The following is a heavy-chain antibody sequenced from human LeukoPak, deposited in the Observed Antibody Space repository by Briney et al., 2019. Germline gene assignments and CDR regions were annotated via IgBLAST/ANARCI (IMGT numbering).Heavy chain of an antibody. V-gene: IGHV1-8*01. CDR3: ARGRITIFGLAKNNWFDP. D-gene: IGHD3-3*01. CDR1: GYTFTSYD. Sequence: ASVKVSCKASGYTFTSYDINWVRQATGQGLEWMGWMNPNSGNTGYAQKFQGRVTMTRNTSISTAYMELSSLRSEDTAVYYCARGRITIFGLAKNNWFDPWGQGTLVTVSS. CDR2: MNPNSGNT. J-gene: IGHJ5*02.